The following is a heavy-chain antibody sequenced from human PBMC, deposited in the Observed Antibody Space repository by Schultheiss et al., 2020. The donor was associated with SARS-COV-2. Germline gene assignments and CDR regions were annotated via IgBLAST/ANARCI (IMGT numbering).Heavy chain of an antibody. CDR3: ARFSASSIAATFDY. D-gene: IGHD6-13*01. V-gene: IGHV4-34*01. CDR2: INHSGST. Sequence: GSLRLSCAVYGGSFSGYYWSWIRQPPGKGLEWIGEINHSGSTNYNPSLKSRVTISVDTSKSQFSLKLSSVTAADTAVYYCARFSASSIAATFDYWGQGTLVTVSS. CDR1: GGSFSGYY. J-gene: IGHJ4*02.